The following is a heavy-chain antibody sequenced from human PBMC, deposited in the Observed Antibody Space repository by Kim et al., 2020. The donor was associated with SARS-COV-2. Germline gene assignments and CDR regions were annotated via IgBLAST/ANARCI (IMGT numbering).Heavy chain of an antibody. CDR2: ISSDGSKK. D-gene: IGHD3-22*01. Sequence: GGSLRLSCAASGFKFSTFGMHWVRQTPGKGLGWVALISSDGSKKYYADSVKGRFTISRDNFRNTLYLQMDSLRAEDTAVYYCATSLHYYDTNGFYPYYFDSWGQGTLVTVSS. V-gene: IGHV3-30*03. CDR3: ATSLHYYDTNGFYPYYFDS. J-gene: IGHJ4*02. CDR1: GFKFSTFG.